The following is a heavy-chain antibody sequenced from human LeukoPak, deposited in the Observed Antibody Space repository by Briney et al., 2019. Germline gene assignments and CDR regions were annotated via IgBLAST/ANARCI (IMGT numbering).Heavy chain of an antibody. V-gene: IGHV4-59*01. CDR1: GGSINGYY. CDR2: IHYSGSI. Sequence: EPSETLSLTCTVSGGSINGYYWSWIRQPPGKVLEWIGYIHYSGSIKYNSSLKSRVTISVDTSKNQFSLKLNSVTAADTAVYYCARERTNYGGIDYWGQGTLVTVSS. J-gene: IGHJ4*02. CDR3: ARERTNYGGIDY. D-gene: IGHD1-7*01.